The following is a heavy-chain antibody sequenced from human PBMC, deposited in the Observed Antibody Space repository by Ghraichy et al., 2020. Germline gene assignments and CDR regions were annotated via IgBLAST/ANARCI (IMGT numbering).Heavy chain of an antibody. V-gene: IGHV4-4*02. Sequence: SETLSLTCAVSGGSISSSNWWSWVRQPPGKGLEWIGEIYHSGSTNYNPSLKSRVTISVDKSKNQFSLKLSSVTAADTAVYYCARDIRAAGTSYYYYYYGMDVWGQGTTVTVSS. CDR1: GGSISSSNW. D-gene: IGHD6-13*01. CDR2: IYHSGST. CDR3: ARDIRAAGTSYYYYYYGMDV. J-gene: IGHJ6*02.